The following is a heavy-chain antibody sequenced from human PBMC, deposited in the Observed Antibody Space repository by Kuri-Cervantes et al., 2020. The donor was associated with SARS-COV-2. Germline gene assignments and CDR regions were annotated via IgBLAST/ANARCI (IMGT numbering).Heavy chain of an antibody. CDR1: GGSISSYY. CDR2: IYTSGST. D-gene: IGHD3-3*01. CDR3: ARRSPYDFWSGPTYNDAFDI. J-gene: IGHJ3*02. V-gene: IGHV4-4*07. Sequence: GSLRLSCTVSGGSISSYYWSWIRQPAGKGLEWIGRIYTSGSTNYNPSLKSRVTISVDTSKNQFSLKLSSVTAADTAVYYCARRSPYDFWSGPTYNDAFDIWGQGTMVTVSS.